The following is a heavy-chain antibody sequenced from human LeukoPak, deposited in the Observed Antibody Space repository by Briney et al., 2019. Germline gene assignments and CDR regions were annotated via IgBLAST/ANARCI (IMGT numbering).Heavy chain of an antibody. Sequence: SETLSLTCTVSGGSISSYYWSWIRQPPGKGLEWIGYIYYSGSTNYNPSLKSRVTISVDTSKNQFSLKLSSVTAADTAVYYCARASPRYYYDSSGYPSYYYYMDVWGKGTTVTVSS. CDR3: ARASPRYYYDSSGYPSYYYYMDV. J-gene: IGHJ6*03. CDR2: IYYSGST. V-gene: IGHV4-59*01. D-gene: IGHD3-22*01. CDR1: GGSISSYY.